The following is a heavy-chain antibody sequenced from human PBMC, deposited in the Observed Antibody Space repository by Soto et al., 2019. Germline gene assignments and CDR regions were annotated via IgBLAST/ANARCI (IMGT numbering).Heavy chain of an antibody. CDR1: GYTFTSYG. CDR3: AKDPGEMATIIYYFDY. J-gene: IGHJ4*02. Sequence: GASVKVSCKASGYTFTSYGISWVRQAPGQGLGWMGWISAYNGNTNYAQKLQGRVTMTTDTSTSTAYMELRSLRSDDTAVYYCAKDPGEMATIIYYFDYWGQGTLVTVSS. V-gene: IGHV1-18*01. CDR2: ISAYNGNT. D-gene: IGHD3-10*01.